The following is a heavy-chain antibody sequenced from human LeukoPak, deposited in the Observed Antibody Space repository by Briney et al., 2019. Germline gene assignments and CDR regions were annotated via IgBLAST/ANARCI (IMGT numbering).Heavy chain of an antibody. CDR3: AKASNYDILTGYLYYFDY. V-gene: IGHV3-23*01. Sequence: PGGSLRLSCAASGFTFSSYTMNWVRQAPGKGLEWVSAISGSGGSTYYADSVKGRFTISRDDSKNTLYLQMNSLRAEDTAVYYCAKASNYDILTGYLYYFDYWGQGTLVTVSS. D-gene: IGHD3-9*01. J-gene: IGHJ4*02. CDR2: ISGSGGST. CDR1: GFTFSSYT.